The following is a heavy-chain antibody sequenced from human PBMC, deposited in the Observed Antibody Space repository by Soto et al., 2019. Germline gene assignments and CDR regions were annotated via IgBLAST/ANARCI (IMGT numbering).Heavy chain of an antibody. CDR3: ARGYCSSTICYIWDNWFDP. J-gene: IGHJ5*02. Sequence: QVQLQESGPGLVKPSETLSLTCTVSGGSISSYYWSWIRQPPGKGLEWIGYIYYSGRTNYNPSLKNRVTISVDPSKNPFSLKLSSVTAADTAVYYCARGYCSSTICYIWDNWFDPWGQGTLVTVSS. V-gene: IGHV4-59*01. CDR1: GGSISSYY. CDR2: IYYSGRT. D-gene: IGHD2-2*02.